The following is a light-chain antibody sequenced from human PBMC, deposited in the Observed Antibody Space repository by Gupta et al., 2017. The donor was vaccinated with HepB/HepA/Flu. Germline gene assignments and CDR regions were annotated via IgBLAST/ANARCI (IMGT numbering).Light chain of an antibody. CDR2: DAF. Sequence: EIVLTQSPATLSLSPGERATLSCRASQSIFNYLAWDQQKPGQAPRLLIYDAFNRAPGVPARFSGSGEQKDFTPTSSIRETEDSAAYYSQYRKDWDSFGRGTKLEI. J-gene: IGKJ4*01. CDR1: QSIFNY. V-gene: IGKV3-11*01. CDR3: QYRKDWDS.